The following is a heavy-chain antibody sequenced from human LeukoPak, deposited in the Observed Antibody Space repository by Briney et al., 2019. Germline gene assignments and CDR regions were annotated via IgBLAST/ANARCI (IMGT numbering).Heavy chain of an antibody. CDR3: AKVSGDFWSGYYLDY. CDR2: IYSDGTT. CDR1: GVTVSSNY. V-gene: IGHV3-53*05. D-gene: IGHD3-3*01. J-gene: IGHJ4*02. Sequence: GGSLRLSCAASGVTVSSNYMNWVRQAPGRGLEWVSVIYSDGTTDYADSVRGRFTISRDNSKNTLYLQMNSLRAEDTAVYYCAKVSGDFWSGYYLDYWGQGTLVTVSS.